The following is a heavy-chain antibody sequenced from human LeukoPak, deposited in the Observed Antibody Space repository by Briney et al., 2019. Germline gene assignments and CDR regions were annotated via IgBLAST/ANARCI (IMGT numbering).Heavy chain of an antibody. D-gene: IGHD2-8*01. Sequence: PGRSLRLSCAASGFTFSSYAMHWVRQAPGKGLEWVAVISYDGSNKYYADSVKGRFTISRDNSKNTLYLQMNSLRAEDTAVYYCAKDTSIGKYCTNGVCSPFDYWGQGTLVTVS. J-gene: IGHJ4*02. CDR1: GFTFSSYA. CDR3: AKDTSIGKYCTNGVCSPFDY. CDR2: ISYDGSNK. V-gene: IGHV3-30*04.